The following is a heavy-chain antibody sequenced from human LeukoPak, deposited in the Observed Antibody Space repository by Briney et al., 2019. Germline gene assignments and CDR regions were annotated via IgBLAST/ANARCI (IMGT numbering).Heavy chain of an antibody. Sequence: SETLSLTCAVSGGSISSSNWWSWVRQPPGKGLEWIGEIYHSGSTNYNPSLKSRVTISVDTSKNQFSLKLSSVTAADTAVYYCARHAGTTKGGYFDYWGQGTLVTVSS. CDR2: IYHSGST. J-gene: IGHJ4*02. CDR3: ARHAGTTKGGYFDY. CDR1: GGSISSSNW. V-gene: IGHV4-4*02. D-gene: IGHD4-17*01.